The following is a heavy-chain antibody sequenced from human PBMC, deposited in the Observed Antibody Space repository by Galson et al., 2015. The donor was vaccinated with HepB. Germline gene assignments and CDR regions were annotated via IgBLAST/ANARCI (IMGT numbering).Heavy chain of an antibody. V-gene: IGHV4-30-2*01. D-gene: IGHD3-22*01. Sequence: TLSLTCAVSGGSISSGGYSWSWIRQPPGKGLEWIGYIYHSGSTYYNPSLKSRVTISVDRSKNQFSLKLSSVTAADTAVYYCARGYDSSGYYYAHFDYWGQGTLVTVSS. CDR1: GGSISSGGYS. CDR3: ARGYDSSGYYYAHFDY. CDR2: IYHSGST. J-gene: IGHJ4*02.